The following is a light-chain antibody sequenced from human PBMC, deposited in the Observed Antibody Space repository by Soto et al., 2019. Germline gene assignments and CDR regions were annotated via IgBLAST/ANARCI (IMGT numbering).Light chain of an antibody. J-gene: IGKJ2*01. CDR1: QSVSRN. V-gene: IGKV3-15*01. CDR3: QQYNNWPLYT. Sequence: EIVTTQSPATLSVSPGERATLSCRASQSVSRNLAWYQQKPGQAPRLLIYGASTRATGIPARFSGSGSGTEFTLTISSLLSEDFAVYYCQQYNNWPLYTFGQGTKVDIK. CDR2: GAS.